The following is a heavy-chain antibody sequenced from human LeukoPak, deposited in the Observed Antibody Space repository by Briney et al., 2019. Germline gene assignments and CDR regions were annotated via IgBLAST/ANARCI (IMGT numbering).Heavy chain of an antibody. D-gene: IGHD3-10*01. CDR3: ARDRRITMVRGVMGHYGMDV. Sequence: ASVKVSCKASGYTFTGYYMHWVRQAPGQGLEWMGWINPNSGGTNYAQKFQGWVTMTRDTSISTAYMELSRLRSDDTAVYYCARDRRITMVRGVMGHYGMDVWGQGTTVTVSS. CDR1: GYTFTGYY. CDR2: INPNSGGT. V-gene: IGHV1-2*04. J-gene: IGHJ6*02.